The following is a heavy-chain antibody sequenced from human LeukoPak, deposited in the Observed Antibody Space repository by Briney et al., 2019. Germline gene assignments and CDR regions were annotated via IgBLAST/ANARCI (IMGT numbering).Heavy chain of an antibody. CDR2: IRYDGSNK. CDR3: AKDVRTGDNAFDI. D-gene: IGHD7-27*01. CDR1: GFTFSSYG. Sequence: GGSLRLSCAASGFTFSSYGMHWVRQAPGKGLEWVAFIRYDGSNKYYAVSVKGRFTISRDNSKNTLYLQMNSLRAEDTAVYYCAKDVRTGDNAFDIWGQGTMVTVSS. J-gene: IGHJ3*02. V-gene: IGHV3-30*02.